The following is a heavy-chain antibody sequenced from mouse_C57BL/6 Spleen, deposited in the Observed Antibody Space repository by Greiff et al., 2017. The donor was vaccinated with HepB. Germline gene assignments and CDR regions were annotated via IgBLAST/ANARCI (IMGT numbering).Heavy chain of an antibody. CDR1: GYTFTSYW. V-gene: IGHV1-59*01. CDR3: ARWGNYGSRYFDV. Sequence: QVQLQQPGAELVRPGTSVKLSCKASGYTFTSYWMHWVKQRPGQGLEWIGVIDPSDSYTNYNQKFKGKATLTVDTSSSTAYMQLSSLTSEDSAVYDCARWGNYGSRYFDVWGTGTTVTVSS. CDR2: IDPSDSYT. J-gene: IGHJ1*03. D-gene: IGHD1-1*01.